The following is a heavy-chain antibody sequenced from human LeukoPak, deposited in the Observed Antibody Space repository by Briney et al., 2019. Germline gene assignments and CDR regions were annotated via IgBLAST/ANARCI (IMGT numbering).Heavy chain of an antibody. J-gene: IGHJ4*02. D-gene: IGHD1-26*01. V-gene: IGHV1-46*01. CDR2: INPSGGST. Sequence: ASVKVSCKASGYTFTSYYIHWVRQAPGQGLEWMGIINPSGGSTSYAQKFQGRVTMTRDMSTSTVYMELSSLRSEDTAVYYCAREDSGSYYGYWGQGTPVTVSS. CDR1: GYTFTSYY. CDR3: AREDSGSYYGY.